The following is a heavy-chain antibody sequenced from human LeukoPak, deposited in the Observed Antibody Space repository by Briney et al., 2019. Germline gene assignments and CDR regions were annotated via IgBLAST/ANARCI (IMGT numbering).Heavy chain of an antibody. Sequence: GASVKVSCKASGYTFSKYAMNWVRQAPGQGLEWMGWIHPTTGNPTYAQGFTGRFVFSLDTSVSTAYLQISSLKAEDTAVYYCARDQGGYIYKGIDYWGQGTLVTVSS. CDR2: IHPTTGNP. V-gene: IGHV7-4-1*02. CDR1: GYTFSKYA. CDR3: ARDQGGYIYKGIDY. J-gene: IGHJ4*02. D-gene: IGHD5-24*01.